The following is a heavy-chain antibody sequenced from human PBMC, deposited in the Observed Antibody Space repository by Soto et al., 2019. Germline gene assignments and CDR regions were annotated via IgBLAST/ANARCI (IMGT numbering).Heavy chain of an antibody. Sequence: GGSLRLSCAASGFTFSSYSMSWVRQAPGKGLEWVSAISGSGGSTYYADSVKGRFTISRDNSKNTLYLQMNSLRAEDTAVYYCALVVVVAADFDYWGQGTLVTVS. CDR3: ALVVVVAADFDY. CDR1: GFTFSSYS. D-gene: IGHD2-15*01. CDR2: ISGSGGST. J-gene: IGHJ4*02. V-gene: IGHV3-23*01.